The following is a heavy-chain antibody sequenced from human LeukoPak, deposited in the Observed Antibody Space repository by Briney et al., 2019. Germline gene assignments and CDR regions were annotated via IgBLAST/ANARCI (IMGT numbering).Heavy chain of an antibody. CDR2: IYYSGST. D-gene: IGHD6-13*01. CDR1: GGSISSSSYY. CDR3: ARRQVSSSYNWFDP. J-gene: IGHJ5*02. Sequence: SETLSLTCTVSGGSISSSSYYWGWIRQPPGKGLEWIGSIYYSGSTYYNPSLKSRVTISVDTSKNQFSLKLSSVTAADTAVYYCARRQVSSSYNWFDPWGQGTLVTVSS. V-gene: IGHV4-39*07.